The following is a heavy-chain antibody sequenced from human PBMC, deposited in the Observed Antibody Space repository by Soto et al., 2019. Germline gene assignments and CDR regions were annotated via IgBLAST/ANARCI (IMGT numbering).Heavy chain of an antibody. V-gene: IGHV1-46*01. CDR2: INPSGGST. J-gene: IGHJ4*02. Sequence: ASVKVSCKASGYTFTSYYMHWVRQAPGQGLEWMGIINPSGGSTSDAQKFQGRVTMTRDTSTSTVYMELSSLRSEDTAVYYCARAYTLRLSSSGVGYWGQGTLVTVSS. D-gene: IGHD6-6*01. CDR1: GYTFTSYY. CDR3: ARAYTLRLSSSGVGY.